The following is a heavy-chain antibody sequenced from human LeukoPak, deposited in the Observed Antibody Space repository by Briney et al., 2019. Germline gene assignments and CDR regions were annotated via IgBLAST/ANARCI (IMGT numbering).Heavy chain of an antibody. D-gene: IGHD3-10*01. Sequence: ASVKVSCKASGYSFTSNYIHWVRQAPGKGLEWMGGLDPEDGETIYAQKFQGRVTMTEDTPTDTAYMELSSLRSEDTAVYYCATVGNYYGSGSYYYWFDPWGQGTLVTVSS. J-gene: IGHJ5*02. CDR2: LDPEDGET. CDR1: GYSFTSNY. V-gene: IGHV1-24*01. CDR3: ATVGNYYGSGSYYYWFDP.